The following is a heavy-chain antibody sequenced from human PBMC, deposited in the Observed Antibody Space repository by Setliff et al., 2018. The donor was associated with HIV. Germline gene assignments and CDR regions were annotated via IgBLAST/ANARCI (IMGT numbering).Heavy chain of an antibody. CDR3: ARHYPRSDDAFDI. D-gene: IGHD6-19*01. V-gene: IGHV4-59*08. CDR1: GGSISSYY. J-gene: IGHJ3*02. CDR2: IYHSGST. Sequence: PSETLSLTCTVPGGSISSYYWSWIRQPPGKGLEWIGYIYHSGSTNYNPSLESRLTISVDTSKNQFSLKLSSVTAADTAVYYCARHYPRSDDAFDIWGQRTMVTVSS.